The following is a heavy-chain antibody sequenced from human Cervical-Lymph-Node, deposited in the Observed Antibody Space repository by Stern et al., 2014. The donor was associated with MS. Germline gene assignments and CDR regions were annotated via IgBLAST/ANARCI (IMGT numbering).Heavy chain of an antibody. CDR1: GFTFCSYG. V-gene: IGHV3-30*18. J-gene: IGHJ4*02. CDR3: AKDPHRYVAVAASYYFDY. Sequence: VQLVESGGGVVQPGRSLRLSCAASGFTFCSYGMPLVRQATGKGLEWVAVISYDGSNKYYADSVKGRFTISRDNSKNTLYLQMNSLRAEDTAVYYCAKDPHRYVAVAASYYFDYWGQGTLVTVSS. D-gene: IGHD6-19*01. CDR2: ISYDGSNK.